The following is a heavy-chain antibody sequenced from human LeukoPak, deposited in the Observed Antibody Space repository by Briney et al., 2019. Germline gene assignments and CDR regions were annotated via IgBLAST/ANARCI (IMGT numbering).Heavy chain of an antibody. CDR1: GYTFTGYY. CDR3: ARDRGYDFWSGHRLVNFDY. CDR2: INPNSGGT. V-gene: IGHV1-2*02. J-gene: IGHJ4*02. Sequence: ASVKVSCKASGYTFTGYYMHWVRQAPGQGLEWMGWINPNSGGTNYAQKFQGRVTMTRATSISTAYMELSRLRSDDTAVYYCARDRGYDFWSGHRLVNFDYWGQGTLVTVSS. D-gene: IGHD3-3*01.